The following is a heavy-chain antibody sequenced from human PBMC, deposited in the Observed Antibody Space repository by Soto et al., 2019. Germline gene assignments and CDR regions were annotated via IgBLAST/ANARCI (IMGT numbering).Heavy chain of an antibody. CDR2: IYYSGST. J-gene: IGHJ4*02. CDR3: ARGARGLIVVPFDY. Sequence: SETLSLTCTVSGGSISSYYWSWIRQPPGKGLEWIGYIYYSGSTNYNPSLKGRVTISVDTSKNQFSLKLSSVTAADTAVYYCARGARGLIVVPFDYWGQGTLVTVSS. CDR1: GGSISSYY. D-gene: IGHD3-22*01. V-gene: IGHV4-59*01.